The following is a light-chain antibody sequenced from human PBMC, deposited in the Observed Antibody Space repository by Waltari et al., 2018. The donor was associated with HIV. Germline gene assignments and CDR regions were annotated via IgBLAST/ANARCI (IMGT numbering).Light chain of an antibody. CDR1: NSDIDTYYY. V-gene: IGLV2-8*01. CDR3: SSFANRDGFYVL. Sequence: QSALTQPPSASGSPGQSVTLPCTGTNSDIDTYYYVSWYQQHPGKAPKLVISEVTKRPSGVSDRFSGSKSGNTAFLTVSGLQAEDEADYYCSSFANRDGFYVLFGGGTRLTVL. CDR2: EVT. J-gene: IGLJ2*01.